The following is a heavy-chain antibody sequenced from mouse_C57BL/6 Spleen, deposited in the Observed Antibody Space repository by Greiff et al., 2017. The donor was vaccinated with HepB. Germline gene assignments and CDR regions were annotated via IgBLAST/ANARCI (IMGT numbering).Heavy chain of an antibody. CDR1: GYAFSSSW. J-gene: IGHJ2*01. D-gene: IGHD1-1*01. V-gene: IGHV1-82*01. CDR2: IYPGDGDT. Sequence: QVQLQQSGPELVKPGASVKISCKASGYAFSSSWMNWVKQRPGKGLEWIGRIYPGDGDTNYNGKFKGKATLTADKSSSTAYMQLSSLTSEDSAVYFCARSIHCGSSFWGQGTTLTVSS. CDR3: ARSIHCGSSF.